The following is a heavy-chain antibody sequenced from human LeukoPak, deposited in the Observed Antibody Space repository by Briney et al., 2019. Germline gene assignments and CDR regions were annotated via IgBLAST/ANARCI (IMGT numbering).Heavy chain of an antibody. CDR2: IYYIGST. J-gene: IGHJ4*02. V-gene: IGHV4-59*01. Sequence: SETLSLTCTVSGGTISSYYWSWIRQPPGKGLEWIGYIYYIGSTNYNPSLKSRVTISVDTSKNQFSLKLTSVTAADTAVYYCARGARAGYNLEPFDYWGQGTLVTVSS. D-gene: IGHD5-24*01. CDR1: GGTISSYY. CDR3: ARGARAGYNLEPFDY.